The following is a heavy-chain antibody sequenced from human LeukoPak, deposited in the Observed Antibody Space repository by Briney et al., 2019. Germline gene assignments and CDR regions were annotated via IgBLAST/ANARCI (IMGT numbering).Heavy chain of an antibody. CDR2: IRYDGSNK. Sequence: GGSLRLSCAASGFTFSSYGLHWVRQAPGKGLEWVAFIRYDGSNKYYADSVKGRFTISRDNSKNTLYLQMNSLRAEDTAVYYCAKDLWVAAPYYYYYMDVWGKGTTVTISS. CDR1: GFTFSSYG. J-gene: IGHJ6*03. V-gene: IGHV3-30*02. CDR3: AKDLWVAAPYYYYYMDV. D-gene: IGHD6-13*01.